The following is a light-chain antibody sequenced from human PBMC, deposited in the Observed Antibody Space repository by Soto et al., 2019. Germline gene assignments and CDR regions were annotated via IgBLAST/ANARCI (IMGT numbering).Light chain of an antibody. CDR2: DVS. CDR1: SSDVGGYNY. CDR3: TSYTSSSTV. J-gene: IGLJ2*01. V-gene: IGLV2-14*01. Sequence: QSVLTQPASVSGSPGQSITISCTGTSSDVGGYNYVSWYQQHPGKAPKLMIYDVSNRPSGVSSRFSGSKSGNTASLTISGLQAEDEADYYCTSYTSSSTVFGGGTQLTVL.